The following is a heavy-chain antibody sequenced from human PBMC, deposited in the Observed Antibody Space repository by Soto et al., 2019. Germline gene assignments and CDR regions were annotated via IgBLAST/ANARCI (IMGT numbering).Heavy chain of an antibody. J-gene: IGHJ4*02. D-gene: IGHD2-2*01. CDR1: GGSINNTNW. V-gene: IGHV4-4*02. CDR2: IFHAGST. CDR3: ARTRQHCSATTCYEFYFDY. Sequence: QVQLQESGPGLVRPSGTLSLTCTVSGGSINNTNWWSWVRQPPGKGLEWLGAIFHAGSTNYNPSLKSRITMSADKSENRFSLNLTSVTAADTAVYYCARTRQHCSATTCYEFYFDYWGQGTLVTVSS.